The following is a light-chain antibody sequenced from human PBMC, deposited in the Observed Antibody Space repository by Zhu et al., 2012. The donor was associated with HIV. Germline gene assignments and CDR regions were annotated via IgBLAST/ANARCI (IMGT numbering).Light chain of an antibody. V-gene: IGKV1-39*01. CDR3: QQSFTTPGT. CDR2: AAS. Sequence: DIQMTQSPSSLSASVGDRVTITCRASQSIDTNLNWYQQTPGKAPKLLIYAASNLQSGVPSRFSGSGSGTDFTLTISSLQPEDFATYYCQQSFTTPGTFGRGTKVDVK. J-gene: IGKJ1*01. CDR1: QSIDTN.